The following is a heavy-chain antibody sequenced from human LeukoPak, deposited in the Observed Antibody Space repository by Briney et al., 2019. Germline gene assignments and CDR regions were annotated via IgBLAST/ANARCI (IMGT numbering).Heavy chain of an antibody. CDR2: IYPGDSDT. J-gene: IGHJ4*02. V-gene: IGHV5-51*01. CDR1: GYSFTSYW. Sequence: GESLKISCQGSGYSFTSYWIGWVRQMPGKGLDWMGIIYPGDSDTRYSPSFQGQVTISVDKSISTAYLQWNSLKASDTAMYYCATRGWNDDRFDYWGQGTPVTVSS. CDR3: ATRGWNDDRFDY. D-gene: IGHD1-1*01.